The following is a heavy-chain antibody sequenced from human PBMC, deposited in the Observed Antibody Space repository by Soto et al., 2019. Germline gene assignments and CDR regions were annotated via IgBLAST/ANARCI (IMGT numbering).Heavy chain of an antibody. J-gene: IGHJ4*02. CDR3: ARGWTTVTTIAY. D-gene: IGHD4-17*01. CDR1: GFTYINSA. CDR2: INPSGGST. V-gene: IGHV1-46*01. Sequence: ASVKVSCKASGFTYINSAVQWVRQAPGQGLEWMGIINPSGGSTSYAQKFQGRVTMTRDTSTSTVYMELSSLRSEDTAVYYCARGWTTVTTIAYWGQGTLVTVSS.